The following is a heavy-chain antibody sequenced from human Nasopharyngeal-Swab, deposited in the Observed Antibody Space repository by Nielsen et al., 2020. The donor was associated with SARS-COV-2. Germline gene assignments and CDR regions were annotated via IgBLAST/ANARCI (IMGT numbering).Heavy chain of an antibody. V-gene: IGHV5-51*01. Sequence: GASLEISWKGSGYSFTSYWNGWVRQMPGKGLEWMAIIYPGDSDTRYSPSFQGQVTISADKSISTAYLEWSSLKASDTAMYYCARHGGSSWLHFEYWGQGTLVTVSS. CDR3: ARHGGSSWLHFEY. CDR2: IYPGDSDT. D-gene: IGHD6-13*01. CDR1: GYSFTSYW. J-gene: IGHJ4*02.